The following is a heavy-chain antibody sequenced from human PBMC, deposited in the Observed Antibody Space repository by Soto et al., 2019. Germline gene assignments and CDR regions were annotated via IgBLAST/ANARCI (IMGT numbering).Heavy chain of an antibody. D-gene: IGHD2-2*01. J-gene: IGHJ5*02. CDR3: ARLNPIVVVPTPMGWFDP. CDR2: IFYSGYN. CDR1: GDNISSGDYY. V-gene: IGHV4-30-4*08. Sequence: PSETLSLTCTVSGDNISSGDYYWSWIRQSPGKGLEWIGYIFYSGYNYYNPSLKSRLSMSVDTSKNQFSLRLTSVTAADTAVYFCARLNPIVVVPTPMGWFDPWGQGTLVTVSS.